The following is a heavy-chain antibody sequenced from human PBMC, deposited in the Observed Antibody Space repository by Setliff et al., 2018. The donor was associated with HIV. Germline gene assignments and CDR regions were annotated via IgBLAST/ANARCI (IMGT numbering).Heavy chain of an antibody. D-gene: IGHD5-12*01. J-gene: IGHJ3*02. V-gene: IGHV3-23*03. CDR3: ATEFGYSGYVVAFDI. CDR2: IDSGGSST. Sequence: LSLSCAASGFTFSSYAMSWVRQAPGKGLEWVSVIDSGGSSTYYADSVKGRFTISSDDSKNTLFLQMNSLRAEDTALYYCATEFGYSGYVVAFDIWGQGTMVTVSS. CDR1: GFTFSSYA.